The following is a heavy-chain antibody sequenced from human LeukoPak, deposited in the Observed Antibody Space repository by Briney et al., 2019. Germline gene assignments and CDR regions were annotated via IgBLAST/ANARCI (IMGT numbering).Heavy chain of an antibody. V-gene: IGHV4-4*02. CDR1: GGSISSSNW. CDR2: IYHSGST. D-gene: IGHD5-18*01. J-gene: IGHJ4*02. CDR3: ARGGRGYSYDIDY. Sequence: SETLSLTCAVSGGSISSSNWWSWGRQPPGKGPEWIGEIYHSGSTNYNPSLKSRVTISVDKSKNQFSLKLSSVTAADTAVYYCARGGRGYSYDIDYWGQGTLVTVSS.